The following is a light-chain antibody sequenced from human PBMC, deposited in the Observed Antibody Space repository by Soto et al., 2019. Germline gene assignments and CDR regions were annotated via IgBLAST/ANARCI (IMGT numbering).Light chain of an antibody. J-gene: IGKJ4*01. CDR2: GAS. V-gene: IGKV3-20*01. CDR1: QSVRSNY. Sequence: EIVLTQSPGTLSLSPGDRATLSCRASQSVRSNYLAWYQQKPGHAPRLHLYGASSRATGIPDRFSGSGSVTDFTLTISRLEPEDFAVYYCRQYDSSPPLTFGGGIKVEIK. CDR3: RQYDSSPPLT.